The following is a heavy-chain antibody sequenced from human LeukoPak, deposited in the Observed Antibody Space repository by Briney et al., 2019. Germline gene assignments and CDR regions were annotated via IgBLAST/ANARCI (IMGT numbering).Heavy chain of an antibody. CDR3: ERVTSSSGVARARDVFDI. J-gene: IGHJ3*02. V-gene: IGHV3-13*01. CDR1: GFTFSSYD. D-gene: IGHD6-13*01. CDR2: IGTAGDT. Sequence: PGGSLRLSCAASGFTFSSYDMHWVRQATGKGLEWVSAIGTAGDTYYPGSVKGRFTISRENAKNSLYLQMNSLRAEDTAVYCCERVTSSSGVARARDVFDIGGKGTMAPVFS.